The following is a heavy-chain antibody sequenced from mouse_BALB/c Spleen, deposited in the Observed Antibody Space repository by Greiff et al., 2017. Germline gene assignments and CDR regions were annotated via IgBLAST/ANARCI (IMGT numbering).Heavy chain of an antibody. J-gene: IGHJ2*01. CDR1: GFTFSDYY. D-gene: IGHD1-1*02. V-gene: IGHV5-4*02. CDR2: ISDGGSYT. Sequence: EVKLMESGGGLVKPGGSLKLSCAASGFTFSDYYMYWVRQTPEKRLEWVATISDGGSYTYYPDSVKGRFTISRDNAKNNLYLQMSSLKSEDTAMYYCASGNYWGQGTTLTVSS. CDR3: ASGNY.